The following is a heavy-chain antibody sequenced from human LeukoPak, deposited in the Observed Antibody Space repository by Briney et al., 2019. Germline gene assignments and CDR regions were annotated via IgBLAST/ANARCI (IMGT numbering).Heavy chain of an antibody. CDR1: GFTFSSYA. CDR2: ISYDGSNK. D-gene: IGHD3-22*01. CDR3: ARDYYDRSKGGGEYYFDY. Sequence: GGSLRLSCAASGFTFSSYAMHWVRQAPGKGLEGVAVISYDGSNKYYADSVKGRFTISRDNSKNTLYLQMNSLRAEDTAVYYCARDYYDRSKGGGEYYFDYWGQGTLVTVSS. V-gene: IGHV3-30*01. J-gene: IGHJ4*02.